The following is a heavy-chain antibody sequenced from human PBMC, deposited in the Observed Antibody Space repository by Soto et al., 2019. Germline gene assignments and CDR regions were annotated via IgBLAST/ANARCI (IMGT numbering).Heavy chain of an antibody. CDR3: AKVGADSSSWYYFDY. J-gene: IGHJ4*02. V-gene: IGHV3-30*18. CDR2: ISYDGSNK. D-gene: IGHD6-13*01. Sequence: GGSLRLSCAASGFTFSSYGMHWVRQAPGKGLEWVAVISYDGSNKYYADSVKGRFTISRDNSKNTLYLQMNSLRAEDTAVYYCAKVGADSSSWYYFDYWGQGTLVTVSS. CDR1: GFTFSSYG.